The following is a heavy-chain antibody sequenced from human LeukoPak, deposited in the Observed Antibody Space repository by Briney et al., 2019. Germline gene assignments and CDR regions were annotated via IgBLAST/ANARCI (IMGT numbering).Heavy chain of an antibody. V-gene: IGHV4-61*02. CDR2: IYTSGST. Sequence: SETLSLTYTVSGGSISSGSYYWSWIRQPPGKGLEWIGRIYTSGSTNYNPSRESRVTISVDTSKNQFSLKLSSVTAADTAVYYCARDDTIFGVVNPRNNAFDIWGQGTMVTVSS. CDR3: ARDDTIFGVVNPRNNAFDI. J-gene: IGHJ3*02. CDR1: GGSISSGSYY. D-gene: IGHD3-3*01.